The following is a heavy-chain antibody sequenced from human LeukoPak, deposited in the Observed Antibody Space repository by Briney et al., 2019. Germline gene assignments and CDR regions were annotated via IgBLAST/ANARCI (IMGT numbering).Heavy chain of an antibody. J-gene: IGHJ4*02. CDR1: GFTFSSYS. CDR3: ARNQGIFDY. CDR2: ISSSSKTI. Sequence: GGSLRLSCAASGFTFSSYSINWVRQAPGKRLEWVSYISSSSKTISYADSVKGRFPISRDNAKKSLYLQMNSLRDEDSAVYYCARNQGIFDYWGQGTLVTVSS. V-gene: IGHV3-48*02.